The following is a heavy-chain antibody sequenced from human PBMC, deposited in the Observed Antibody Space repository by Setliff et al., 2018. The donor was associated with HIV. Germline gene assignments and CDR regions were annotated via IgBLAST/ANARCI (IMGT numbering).Heavy chain of an antibody. Sequence: PGGSLRLSCTVSGLNFIDAWMSWVRQAPGKGLEWVGRIKGKSAGGTSDYGAPVKGRFTISRDDSKTTLYLQMNSLKIEDTGVYYCTTGTRLVDWGQGALVTVSS. CDR1: GLNFIDAW. CDR2: IKGKSAGGTS. J-gene: IGHJ4*02. V-gene: IGHV3-15*01. D-gene: IGHD2-21*01. CDR3: TTGTRLVD.